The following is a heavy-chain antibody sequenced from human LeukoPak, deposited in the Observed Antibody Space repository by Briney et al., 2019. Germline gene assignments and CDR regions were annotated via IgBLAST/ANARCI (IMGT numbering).Heavy chain of an antibody. Sequence: EPGGSLRLSCAASGGTFSSYAISWVRQAPGQGLEWMGRIIPILGIANYAQKFQGRVTITADKSTSTAYMELSSLRSEDTAVYYCARVFTGIMITFGGVYGFDPWGQGTLVTVSS. D-gene: IGHD3-16*01. CDR2: IIPILGIA. CDR3: ARVFTGIMITFGGVYGFDP. J-gene: IGHJ5*02. CDR1: GGTFSSYA. V-gene: IGHV1-69*04.